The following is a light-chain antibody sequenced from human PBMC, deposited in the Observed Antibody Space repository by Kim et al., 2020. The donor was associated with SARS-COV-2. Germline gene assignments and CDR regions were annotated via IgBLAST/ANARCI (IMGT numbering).Light chain of an antibody. CDR2: VDR. J-gene: IGLJ2*01. CDR1: KLGNTY. V-gene: IGLV3-1*01. CDR3: LVWDRRSGVV. Sequence: SYELTQPPAVSVSPGQTATITCSADKLGNTYVSWYQVRPGQSPLLVISVDRQRPSWIPERFSGANSGNTATLIISETQVTDEADYYCLVWDRRSGVVFGGGTKLTVL.